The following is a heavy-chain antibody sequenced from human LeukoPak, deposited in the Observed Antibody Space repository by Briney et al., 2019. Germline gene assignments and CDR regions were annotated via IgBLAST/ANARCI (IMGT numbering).Heavy chain of an antibody. CDR3: SRTVNSWFDP. V-gene: IGHV1-46*01. Sequence: ASVKTSCKPSGYTFINHYIHWVRQAPGQGLEWMGVVRPGDGRTSYAQNFQGRVSMTTDTSTSTAYMELRSLRSEDTALYYCSRTVNSWFDPWGQGTPVTVAS. CDR1: GYTFINHY. D-gene: IGHD4-17*01. J-gene: IGHJ5*02. CDR2: VRPGDGRT.